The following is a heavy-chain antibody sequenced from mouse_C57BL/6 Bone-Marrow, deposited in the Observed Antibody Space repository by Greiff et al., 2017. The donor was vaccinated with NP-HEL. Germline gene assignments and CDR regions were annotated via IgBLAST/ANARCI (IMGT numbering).Heavy chain of an antibody. CDR3: AKIYYDYDRYFDV. V-gene: IGHV5-17*01. Sequence: DVHLVESGGGLVKPGGSLKLSCAASGFTFSDYGMHWVRQAPEKGLEWVAYISSGSSTIYYADTVKGRFTISRDNAKNTLFLQMTSLRSEDTAMYYCAKIYYDYDRYFDVWGTGTTVTVSS. CDR2: ISSGSSTI. CDR1: GFTFSDYG. J-gene: IGHJ1*03. D-gene: IGHD2-4*01.